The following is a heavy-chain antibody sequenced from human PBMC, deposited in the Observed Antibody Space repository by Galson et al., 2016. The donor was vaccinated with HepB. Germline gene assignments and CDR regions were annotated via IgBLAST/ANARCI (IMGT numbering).Heavy chain of an antibody. CDR3: ARYSNSWAPFDY. CDR2: VRDNGGT. V-gene: IGHV3-23*01. D-gene: IGHD6-13*01. Sequence: SLRLSCAASGFKFSRFAMSWVRQAPEKGPEWVSGVRDNGGTFYADSVKGRFTISRDNSKNTLYLQVNSLRAEDTALYFCARYSNSWAPFDYWGQGRLVTVSS. J-gene: IGHJ4*02. CDR1: GFKFSRFA.